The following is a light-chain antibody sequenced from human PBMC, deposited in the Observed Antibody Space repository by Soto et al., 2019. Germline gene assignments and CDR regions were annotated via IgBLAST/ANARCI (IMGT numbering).Light chain of an antibody. V-gene: IGLV4-60*02. CDR2: VEGTGTY. CDR3: ETWDSNSRV. J-gene: IGLJ3*02. Sequence: QAVVTQPSSASASLGSSVRLTCTLSSGHTTYIIAWHQQQPGKAPRYLMKVEGTGTYNKGSGVPDRFSGSSSGADRHLTISNLQFEDEADYYCETWDSNSRVFGGGTKLTVL. CDR1: SGHTTYI.